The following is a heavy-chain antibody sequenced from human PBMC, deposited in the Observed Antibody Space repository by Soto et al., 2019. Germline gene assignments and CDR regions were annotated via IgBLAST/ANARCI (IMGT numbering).Heavy chain of an antibody. CDR1: GGSFSGYY. D-gene: IGHD6-13*01. V-gene: IGHV4-34*01. J-gene: IGHJ6*02. CDR3: ARKVIPWYSSGWSYYYYYGMDV. Sequence: PSETLSLTCAVYGGSFSGYYWSWIRRPPGKGLEWIGEINHSGSTNYNPSLKSRVTISVDTSKNQFSLKLSSVTAADTAVYHCARKVIPWYSSGWSYYYYYGMDVWGQGTTVTVSS. CDR2: INHSGST.